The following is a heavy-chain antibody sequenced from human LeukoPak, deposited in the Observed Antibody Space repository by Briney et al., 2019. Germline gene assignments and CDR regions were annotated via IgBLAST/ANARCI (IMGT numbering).Heavy chain of an antibody. Sequence: ASVKVSCKTSGYTFTTYGISWVRQTPGQGLEWMGWINAYNGNTIYAQKLQGRVTMTTDTSANTAYMELRSLRSDDTAVYYCARASDLDSFDYWGQGTLVTVSS. CDR3: ARASDLDSFDY. CDR1: GYTFTTYG. J-gene: IGHJ4*02. CDR2: INAYNGNT. V-gene: IGHV1-18*01.